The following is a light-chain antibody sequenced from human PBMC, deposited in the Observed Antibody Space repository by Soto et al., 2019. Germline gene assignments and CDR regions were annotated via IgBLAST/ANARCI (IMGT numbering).Light chain of an antibody. V-gene: IGKV1-9*01. CDR2: VAS. CDR3: QQLNGYPLT. CDR1: QGISSY. Sequence: DIQLTQSPSFLSASVGDRVTITCRASQGISSYLAWYQQKPGKAPKLLISVASTLQSGVPSRFSGGGSGTEFTLTISSLRPEDFATYYCQQLNGYPLTFGQGTRLEIK. J-gene: IGKJ5*01.